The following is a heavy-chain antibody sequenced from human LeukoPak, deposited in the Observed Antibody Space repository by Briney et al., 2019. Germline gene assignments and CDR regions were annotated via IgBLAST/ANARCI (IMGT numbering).Heavy chain of an antibody. Sequence: GGSLRLSCAASGFTFSSYWMSWVRRAPGKGLEWVANIKQDGSEKYYVDSVKGRFTISRDNAKNSLYLQMNSLRAEDTAVYYCAGTPLWFGELLLDYWGQGTLVTVSS. CDR1: GFTFSSYW. CDR3: AGTPLWFGELLLDY. J-gene: IGHJ4*02. CDR2: IKQDGSEK. V-gene: IGHV3-7*03. D-gene: IGHD3-10*01.